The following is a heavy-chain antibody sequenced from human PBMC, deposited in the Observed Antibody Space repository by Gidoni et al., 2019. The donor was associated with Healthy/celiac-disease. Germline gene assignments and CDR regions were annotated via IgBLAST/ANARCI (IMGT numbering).Heavy chain of an antibody. CDR3: ARDLRITMIGNWFDP. V-gene: IGHV4-61*02. Sequence: QVQLQESGPGLVKPSQTLSLTCTVSGGSISSGSYYWSWIRQPAGKGLEWIGRIYTSGSTNYNPSLNSRVTISVDTSKNQFSLKLSSVTAADTAVYYCARDLRITMIGNWFDPWGQGTLVTVSS. J-gene: IGHJ5*02. CDR2: IYTSGST. D-gene: IGHD3-22*01. CDR1: GGSISSGSYY.